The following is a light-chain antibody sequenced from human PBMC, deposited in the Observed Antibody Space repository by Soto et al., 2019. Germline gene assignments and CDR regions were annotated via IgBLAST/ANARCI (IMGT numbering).Light chain of an antibody. V-gene: IGKV3-15*01. Sequence: ELVMTQVPAALSVSPGEGATLSCRASQSVSNNLAWYQQRPGQAPRLLVYGASTRATGIPARFSGSGSGTEFTLSISSLQSEDVGVYYCQQYNNWPPLTFGQGTRLEIK. CDR3: QQYNNWPPLT. CDR1: QSVSNN. CDR2: GAS. J-gene: IGKJ5*01.